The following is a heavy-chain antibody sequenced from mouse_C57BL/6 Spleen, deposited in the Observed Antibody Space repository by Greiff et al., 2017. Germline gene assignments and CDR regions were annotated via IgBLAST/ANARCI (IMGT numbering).Heavy chain of an antibody. CDR1: GFTFSDYG. Sequence: EVHLVESGGGLVKPGGSLKLSCAASGFTFSDYGMHWVRQAPEKGLEWVAYISSGSSTIYYADTVKGRFTISRDNAKNTLFLQMTSLRSEDTAMYYCARRTAQAVLYFDYWGQGTTLTVSS. J-gene: IGHJ2*01. D-gene: IGHD3-2*02. CDR3: ARRTAQAVLYFDY. V-gene: IGHV5-17*01. CDR2: ISSGSSTI.